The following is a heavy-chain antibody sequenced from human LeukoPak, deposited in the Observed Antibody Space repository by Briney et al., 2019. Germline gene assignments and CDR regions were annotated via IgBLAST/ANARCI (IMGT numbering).Heavy chain of an antibody. CDR1: GFTFSRYW. D-gene: IGHD3-22*01. Sequence: GGSLRLSCAAPGFTFSRYWMSWVRQAPGKGLEWVANIKQDGSEKYYVDSVKGRFTISRDNAKNSLYLQMNSLRAEDTAVFYCARDRGTYYYDTTSHYDAFDIWGLGTLVTVSS. CDR3: ARDRGTYYYDTTSHYDAFDI. CDR2: IKQDGSEK. J-gene: IGHJ3*02. V-gene: IGHV3-7*01.